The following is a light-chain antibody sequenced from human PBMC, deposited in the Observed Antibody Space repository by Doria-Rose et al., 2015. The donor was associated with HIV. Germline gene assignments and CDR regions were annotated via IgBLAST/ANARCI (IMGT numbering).Light chain of an antibody. J-gene: IGKJ3*01. CDR2: WAS. CDR1: QSLLHTSNNY. V-gene: IGKV4-1*01. Sequence: DIRVTQSPESLGMSLGERATLNCKSNQSLLHTSNNYLAWYQQKPGQPPKLLIYWASTRQSGAPARFSGSGSGTDFTLTISSLEAEDVAVYYCQQYYDTPSFGPGTTVDIK. CDR3: QQYYDTPS.